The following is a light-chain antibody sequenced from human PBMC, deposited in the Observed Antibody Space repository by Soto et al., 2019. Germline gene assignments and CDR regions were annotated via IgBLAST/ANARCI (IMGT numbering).Light chain of an antibody. CDR1: QGISSA. CDR2: DAS. Sequence: AIQLTQSPSSLSASVGDRVTITCRASQGISSALAWYQQKPGKAPKLLIYDASSLESGVPSRFSGSGSGTDFTLTIRSLQPEDFATYYCQQFNSYPGSTFGQGTRLEIK. J-gene: IGKJ5*01. V-gene: IGKV1-13*02. CDR3: QQFNSYPGST.